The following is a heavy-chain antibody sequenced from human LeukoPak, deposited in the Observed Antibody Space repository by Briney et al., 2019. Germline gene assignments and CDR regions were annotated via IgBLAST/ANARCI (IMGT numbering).Heavy chain of an antibody. CDR1: GFTFSSYS. D-gene: IGHD3-22*01. V-gene: IGHV3-21*06. CDR2: ISSSSSYI. J-gene: IGHJ4*02. CDR3: ARGSMIVVATYFDY. Sequence: GGSLRLSCAASGFTFSSYSMNWVRQAPGKGLEWVSSISSSSSYIYYADSVKGRFTISRDNAKNSLYLQMNSLRAEDTAVYYCARGSMIVVATYFDYWGQGTLVTVSS.